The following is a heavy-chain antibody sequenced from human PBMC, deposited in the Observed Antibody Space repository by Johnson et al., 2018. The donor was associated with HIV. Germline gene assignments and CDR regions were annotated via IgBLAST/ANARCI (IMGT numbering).Heavy chain of an antibody. CDR2: ISYDGSNK. Sequence: QVQLVESGGGVVQPGRSLRLSCAASGFTFSTYAMHWVRQAPGKGLEWVALISYDGSNKYYADSVKGRFTIYRDNSKNTLYLQMNSLRAEDTAVYYCAGAYYYDRSGYYDAFDIWGKGTMVTVSS. D-gene: IGHD3-22*01. J-gene: IGHJ3*02. V-gene: IGHV3-30-3*01. CDR1: GFTFSTYA. CDR3: AGAYYYDRSGYYDAFDI.